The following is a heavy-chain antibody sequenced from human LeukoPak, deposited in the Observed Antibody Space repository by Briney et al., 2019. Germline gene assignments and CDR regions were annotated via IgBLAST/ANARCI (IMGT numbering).Heavy chain of an antibody. Sequence: SETLSLTCTVSGDSISSGGYYWSWIRQPPGEGLEWIGYIFHTGSTFHNPSLKSRVTISVDRSKNQFSLKLSSVTVTDTAVYYCARLGVGATTVDYWGQGTLVIVSS. CDR2: IFHTGST. V-gene: IGHV4-30-2*01. CDR3: ARLGVGATTVDY. D-gene: IGHD1-26*01. J-gene: IGHJ4*02. CDR1: GDSISSGGYY.